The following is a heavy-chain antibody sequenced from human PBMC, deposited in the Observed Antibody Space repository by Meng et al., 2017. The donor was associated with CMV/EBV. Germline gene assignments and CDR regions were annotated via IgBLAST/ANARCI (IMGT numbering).Heavy chain of an antibody. J-gene: IGHJ4*02. D-gene: IGHD4-17*01. CDR3: ARDYGDLRQDY. V-gene: IGHV4-39*07. CDR1: GGSISSSSYY. CDR2: INYSGST. Sequence: QRQRPESGPGLVKPSEPLSLTCTVSGGSISSSSYYGGWIRQPPGKGLEWIGSINYSGSTYYNPSLKSRVTISVDTSKNQFSLKLSSVTAADTAVYYCARDYGDLRQDYWGQGTLVTVSS.